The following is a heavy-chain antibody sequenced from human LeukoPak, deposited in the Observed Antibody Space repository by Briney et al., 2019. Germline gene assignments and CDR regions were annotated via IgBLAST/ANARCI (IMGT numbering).Heavy chain of an antibody. CDR2: ISGSGGST. CDR1: GFTFSSYA. V-gene: IGHV3-23*01. CDR3: AKDPRRDYYDSSGQEYYFDY. D-gene: IGHD3-22*01. Sequence: GGSLRLSCAASGFTFSSYAMSWVRQAPGKGLEWVSAISGSGGSTYYADSVKGRFTISRDNSKNTLYLQMNSLRAEDTAVYYCAKDPRRDYYDSSGQEYYFDYWGQGTLVTVSS. J-gene: IGHJ4*02.